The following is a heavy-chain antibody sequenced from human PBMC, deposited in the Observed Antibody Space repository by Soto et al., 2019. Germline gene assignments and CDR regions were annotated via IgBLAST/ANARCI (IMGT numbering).Heavy chain of an antibody. J-gene: IGHJ3*02. Sequence: QTGGSLRLSCAASGFTFSSYEMNWVRQAPGKGLEWVSYISSSGSTIYYADSVKGRFTISRDNAKNSLYLQMNSLRAEDTAVYYCAREGYYYDSSGYSLGDHDAFDIWGQGTMVTVSS. D-gene: IGHD3-22*01. CDR3: AREGYYYDSSGYSLGDHDAFDI. CDR1: GFTFSSYE. CDR2: ISSSGSTI. V-gene: IGHV3-48*03.